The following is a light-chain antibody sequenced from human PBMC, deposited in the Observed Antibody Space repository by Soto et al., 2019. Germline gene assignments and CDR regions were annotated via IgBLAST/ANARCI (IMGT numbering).Light chain of an antibody. CDR3: MQAIQAPRT. V-gene: IGKV2-28*01. Sequence: DIVLTQSPLSLPVTPGEPASISCRSSQSLLHSNGNIYLDWYLQKPGQSPQLLNSLGSIRASGVPDRFSGSGSGTDFTLKITRVEAEDVGVYYCMQAIQAPRTFGLGTKVEIK. J-gene: IGKJ1*01. CDR2: LGS. CDR1: QSLLHSNGNIY.